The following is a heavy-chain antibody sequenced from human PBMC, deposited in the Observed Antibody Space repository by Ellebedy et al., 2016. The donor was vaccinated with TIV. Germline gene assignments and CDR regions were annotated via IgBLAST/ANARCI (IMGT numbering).Heavy chain of an antibody. CDR1: GFTFSSFW. D-gene: IGHD3-9*01. Sequence: GGSLRLSXAASGFTFSSFWMSWVRQAPGKGLEWVAGIKGDGSQKYYVDSVKGRFTISRDNAKNSLYLQMNSLRAEDTAVYYCARDILTGYFPYYYGMDVWGQGTTVTVSS. V-gene: IGHV3-7*01. CDR2: IKGDGSQK. J-gene: IGHJ6*02. CDR3: ARDILTGYFPYYYGMDV.